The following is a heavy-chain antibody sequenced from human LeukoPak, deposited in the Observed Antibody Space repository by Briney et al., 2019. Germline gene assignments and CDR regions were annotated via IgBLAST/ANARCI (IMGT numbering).Heavy chain of an antibody. V-gene: IGHV3-23*01. CDR2: TNDNGDNT. D-gene: IGHD1-26*01. Sequence: GGSLRLSCAASGFEFHIYAMSWVRQAPGKGLEWVSGTNDNGDNTNHADSVKGRFTISRDNSKNTLYLQMNSLRADDTAIYSCAKDRHGIVGLTPFEYWGQGTRVTVSS. CDR3: AKDRHGIVGLTPFEY. CDR1: GFEFHIYA. J-gene: IGHJ4*02.